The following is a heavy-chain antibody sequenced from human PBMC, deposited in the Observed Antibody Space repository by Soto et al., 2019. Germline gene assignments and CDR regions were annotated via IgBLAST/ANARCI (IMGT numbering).Heavy chain of an antibody. Sequence: GASVKVSCKASGYTFTSYDINWVRQAPGQGLERMGWINPSNGNTKYSQKFQGRVTMTRDTSASTAYMELSSLRSEDTAVYYCARVAAPKAFDIWGQGTMVTVSS. CDR2: INPSNGNT. J-gene: IGHJ3*02. CDR1: GYTFTSYD. CDR3: ARVAAPKAFDI. V-gene: IGHV1-3*01. D-gene: IGHD6-13*01.